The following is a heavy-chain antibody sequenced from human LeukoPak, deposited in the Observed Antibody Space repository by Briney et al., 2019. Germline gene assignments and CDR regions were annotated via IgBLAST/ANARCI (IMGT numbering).Heavy chain of an antibody. J-gene: IGHJ4*02. V-gene: IGHV1-18*01. CDR2: ISAYNGNT. CDR3: ARDERGHGGNSGYFDY. CDR1: GYTFTSYG. Sequence: GASVKVSCKASGYTFTSYGISWVRQAPGQGLEWMGWISAYNGNTNYAQKLQGRVTLTTETSTSIAYMELRSLSSDDTAVYYCARDERGHGGNSGYFDYWGQGTLVTVSS. D-gene: IGHD4-23*01.